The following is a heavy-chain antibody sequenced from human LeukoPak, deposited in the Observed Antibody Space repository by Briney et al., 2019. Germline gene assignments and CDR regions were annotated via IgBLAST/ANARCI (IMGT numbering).Heavy chain of an antibody. D-gene: IGHD6-13*01. Sequence: PGGSLRLSCAASGFTFSSYWMHWVRQTPGKGLVWVSHINPDGSTTDYAESVKGRFTISRDNSKNTLYLQMNSLRAEDTAVYYCAKDWGYSSSWHDYWGQGTLVTVSS. J-gene: IGHJ4*02. CDR2: INPDGSTT. CDR1: GFTFSSYW. V-gene: IGHV3-74*01. CDR3: AKDWGYSSSWHDY.